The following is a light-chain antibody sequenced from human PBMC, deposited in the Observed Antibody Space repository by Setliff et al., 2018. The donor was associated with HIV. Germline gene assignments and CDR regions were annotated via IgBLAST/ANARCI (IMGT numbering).Light chain of an antibody. CDR2: EIT. CDR3: CSYTGSSSYV. Sequence: QSVLTQPASVSGSPGQSITISCTGINSDIGDYNYVSWYQQHPGTAPKLILYEITKRPSGVSNRFSGSKSGNTASLTISGLQAEDEADYYCCSYTGSSSYVFGGGTKVTVL. J-gene: IGLJ1*01. V-gene: IGLV2-14*01. CDR1: NSDIGDYNY.